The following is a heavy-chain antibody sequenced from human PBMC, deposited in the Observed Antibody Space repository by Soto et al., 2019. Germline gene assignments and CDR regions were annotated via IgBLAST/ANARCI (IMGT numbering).Heavy chain of an antibody. V-gene: IGHV3-30*18. D-gene: IGHD3-3*01. CDR2: ISYDGSNK. CDR3: AKGPDYDFWSGYTRDYYYYYMDV. CDR1: GFTFSGYG. Sequence: PGGSLRLSYAASGFTFSGYGMHWVRQAPGKGLEWVAVISYDGSNKYYADSVKGRFTISRDNSKNTLYLQMNSLRAEDTAVYYCAKGPDYDFWSGYTRDYYYYYMDVWGKGTTVTVSS. J-gene: IGHJ6*03.